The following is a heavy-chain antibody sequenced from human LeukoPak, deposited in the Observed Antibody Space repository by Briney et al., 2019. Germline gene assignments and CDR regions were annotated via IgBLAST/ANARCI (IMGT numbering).Heavy chain of an antibody. Sequence: GGSLRLSCAASGFTFSSYGVHWVRQAPGKGLEWVAFIRYDGSNKYYADSVKGRFTISRDNSKNTLYLQMNSLRAEDTAVYYCAGGRLPYYYYMDVWGKGTTVTVSS. V-gene: IGHV3-30*02. CDR2: IRYDGSNK. J-gene: IGHJ6*03. CDR1: GFTFSSYG. CDR3: AGGRLPYYYYMDV.